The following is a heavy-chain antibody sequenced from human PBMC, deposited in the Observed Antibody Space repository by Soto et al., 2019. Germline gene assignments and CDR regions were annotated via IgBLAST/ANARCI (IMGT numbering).Heavy chain of an antibody. D-gene: IGHD6-6*01. CDR3: ANCRGRDHRTKPGWEGAARDLVSYYAMDV. Sequence: SVKVCGKASLSTFRSFAIRLLRHSPGQWLECILVFIPFLRTADYAQKFQGRVTITADETTSTAYMELSSLTSEDTAVYYCANCRGRDHRTKPGWEGAARDLVSYYAMDVWGQGTTVTVSS. V-gene: IGHV1-69*13. J-gene: IGHJ6*02. CDR1: LSTFRSFA. CDR2: FIPFLRTA.